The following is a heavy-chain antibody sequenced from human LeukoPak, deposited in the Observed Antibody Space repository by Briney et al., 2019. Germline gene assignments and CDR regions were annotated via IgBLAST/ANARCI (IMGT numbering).Heavy chain of an antibody. V-gene: IGHV4-31*03. CDR3: ARRRVVVASTDGASGAFDI. J-gene: IGHJ3*02. Sequence: PSETLSLTCTVSGGSISSGGYYWSWIRQHPGKGLEWIGYIYYSGSTYYNPTLRSRVTISVDTSKNQFSLKLSSVTAADTAVYFCARRRVVVASTDGASGAFDIWGQGTMVTVSS. CDR1: GGSISSGGYY. D-gene: IGHD2-15*01. CDR2: IYYSGST.